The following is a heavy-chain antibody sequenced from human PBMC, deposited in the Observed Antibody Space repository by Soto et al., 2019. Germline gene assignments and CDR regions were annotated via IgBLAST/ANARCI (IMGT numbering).Heavy chain of an antibody. CDR2: MNPNSGNT. CDR3: ARLGNPQKPYAFDI. CDR1: GYTFTSYD. V-gene: IGHV1-8*01. Sequence: QVQLVQSGAEVKKPGASVQVSCKASGYTFTSYDINWVRQATGQGLEWMGWMNPNSGNTGYAQKFQGRVTMTRNTSISTAYMELSSLRSEDTAVYYCARLGNPQKPYAFDIWGQGTMVTVSS. J-gene: IGHJ3*02.